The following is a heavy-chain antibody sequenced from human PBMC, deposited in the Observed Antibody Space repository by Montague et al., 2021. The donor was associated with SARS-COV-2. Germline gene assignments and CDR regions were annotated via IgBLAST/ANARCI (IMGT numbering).Heavy chain of an antibody. V-gene: IGHV2-5*01. CDR3: ARSNDVYDHFDY. CDR2: IYWNDDK. J-gene: IGHJ4*02. Sequence: PALVKPTQTLTLTCTFSGFSLSTSGVGVGWIRQPPGKAPECLAVIYWNDDKRYNRSLESRLTITKDSSENQVVLTVTNVDPVDSATYYCARSNDVYDHFDYWGQGTLVTVSS. CDR1: GFSLSTSGVG. D-gene: IGHD5/OR15-5a*01.